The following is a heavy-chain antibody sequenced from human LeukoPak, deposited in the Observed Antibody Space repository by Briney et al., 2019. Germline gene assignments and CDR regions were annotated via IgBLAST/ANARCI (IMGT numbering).Heavy chain of an antibody. J-gene: IGHJ3*02. CDR1: GFTFSDFY. V-gene: IGHV3-11*01. Sequence: GGSLRLSCAASGFTFSDFYMIWIRQAPGEGLEWISYISGGRTSTFYADSVKGRFSTSRDNANNLMYLQMNSLRDDDTAVYYCARGKSDLFRGAFEIWGQGTMVTVSP. D-gene: IGHD3-9*01. CDR2: ISGGRTST. CDR3: ARGKSDLFRGAFEI.